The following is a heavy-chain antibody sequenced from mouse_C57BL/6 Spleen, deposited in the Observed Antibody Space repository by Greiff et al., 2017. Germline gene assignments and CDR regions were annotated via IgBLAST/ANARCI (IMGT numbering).Heavy chain of an antibody. CDR1: GFTFSNYW. D-gene: IGHD2-4*01. CDR3: TDYDGAMDY. CDR2: IRLKSDNYAT. J-gene: IGHJ4*01. Sequence: EVMLVESGGGLVQPGGSMKLSCVASGFTFSNYWMNWVRQPPEKGLEWVAQIRLKSDNYATHYAESVKGRFTISRDDSKSNVYLQMNNLSAEDTGIYYCTDYDGAMDYWGQGTSVTVSS. V-gene: IGHV6-3*01.